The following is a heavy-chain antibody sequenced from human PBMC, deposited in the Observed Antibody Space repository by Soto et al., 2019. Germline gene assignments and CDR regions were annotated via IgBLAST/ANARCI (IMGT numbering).Heavy chain of an antibody. CDR2: INHSGST. D-gene: IGHD5-12*01. CDR3: ARHSIGGYGLDY. J-gene: IGHJ4*02. CDR1: GGSFSGYY. Sequence: SETLSLTCAVYGGSFSGYYWSWIRQPPGKGLEWIGEINHSGSTNYNPSLKSRVTISVDTSKNQFSLKLSSVTAADTAVYYCARHSIGGYGLDYWGQGTLVTVSS. V-gene: IGHV4-34*01.